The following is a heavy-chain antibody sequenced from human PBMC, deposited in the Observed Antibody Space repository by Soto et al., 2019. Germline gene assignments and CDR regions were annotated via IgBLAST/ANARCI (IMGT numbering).Heavy chain of an antibody. CDR1: GGSISSYY. D-gene: IGHD6-13*01. CDR2: IYNSGST. V-gene: IGHV4-59*01. J-gene: IGHJ6*02. CDR3: ARDPGIWHYYYGMDV. Sequence: KPSETLSLTCTVSGGSISSYYWSWIRQPPGKGLEWIGYIYNSGSTNYNPSLKSRVTISVDTSKNQFSLKLSSVTAADTAVYNCARDPGIWHYYYGMDVWGQGTMVTVSS.